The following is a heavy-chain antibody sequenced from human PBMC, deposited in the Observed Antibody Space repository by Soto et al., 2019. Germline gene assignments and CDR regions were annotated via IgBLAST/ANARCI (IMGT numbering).Heavy chain of an antibody. CDR3: TRGPRPISTGTVAY. Sequence: GGSLRLSCAASGFIFKMYWMHWVRQSPGKGLVWISRIYNDGTYSDYADSVRGRFTISRDNVNDTLYLQMNHLRAEDSGLYYCTRGPRPISTGTVAYWGQGTQVTVSS. CDR2: IYNDGTYS. J-gene: IGHJ4*02. CDR1: GFIFKMYW. V-gene: IGHV3-74*01. D-gene: IGHD3-9*01.